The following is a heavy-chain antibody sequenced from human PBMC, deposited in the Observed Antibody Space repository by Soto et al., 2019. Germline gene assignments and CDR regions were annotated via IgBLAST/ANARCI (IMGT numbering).Heavy chain of an antibody. V-gene: IGHV3-48*02. CDR2: ISSSSSTI. CDR3: ERGVAKIWVIHSIIDY. D-gene: IGHD5-12*01. Sequence: GGSLRLSCAASRFTLSSYSMNWVRQAPGKGLEWVSYISSSSSTIYYADSVKGRFTISRDNAKNSLYLQMNSLRDEDTAVYYCERGVAKIWVIHSIIDYWGQGTLVTVSS. CDR1: RFTLSSYS. J-gene: IGHJ4*02.